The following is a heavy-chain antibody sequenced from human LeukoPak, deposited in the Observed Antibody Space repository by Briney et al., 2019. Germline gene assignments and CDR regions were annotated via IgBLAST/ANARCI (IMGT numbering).Heavy chain of an antibody. D-gene: IGHD3-22*01. CDR2: ISITGSTI. V-gene: IGHV3-11*04. CDR3: ARDGTMIVGAFDI. J-gene: IGHJ3*02. Sequence: GGSLRLSCAASGFIFSDYYMSWIRQAPGKGLEWVAYISITGSTIYYADSVRGRFTISRDNAKNSLYLQMNSLRAEDTAVYYCARDGTMIVGAFDIWGQGTMVTVSS. CDR1: GFIFSDYY.